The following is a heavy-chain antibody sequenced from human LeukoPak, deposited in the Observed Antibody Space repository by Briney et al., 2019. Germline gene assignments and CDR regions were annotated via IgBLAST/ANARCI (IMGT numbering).Heavy chain of an antibody. D-gene: IGHD3-9*01. CDR2: ISYDGSNK. V-gene: IGHV3-30*18. Sequence: GGSLRLSCAASGFTFSSYGMHWVRQAPGKGLEWVAVISYDGSNKYYADSVKGRFTISRDNSKNTLYLQMNSLRAEDTAVYYCAKDPHGDYDILTDYPIYYFDYWGQGTLVTVSS. J-gene: IGHJ4*02. CDR3: AKDPHGDYDILTDYPIYYFDY. CDR1: GFTFSSYG.